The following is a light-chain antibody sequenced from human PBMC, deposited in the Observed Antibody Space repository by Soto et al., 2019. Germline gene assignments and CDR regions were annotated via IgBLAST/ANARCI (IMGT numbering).Light chain of an antibody. Sequence: DIQMTQSPSTMSASVGDRVTITCRASQSIDSWLAWYQQKPGKAPKFLMYKASNLESGVPLRFSGSGSETEFTLTISSLQPDDFATYYCQQYKSYPWTFGQGTKVEIK. CDR2: KAS. J-gene: IGKJ1*01. V-gene: IGKV1-5*03. CDR1: QSIDSW. CDR3: QQYKSYPWT.